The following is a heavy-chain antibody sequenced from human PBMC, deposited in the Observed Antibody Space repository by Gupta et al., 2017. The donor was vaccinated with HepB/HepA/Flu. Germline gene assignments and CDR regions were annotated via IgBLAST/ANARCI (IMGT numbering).Heavy chain of an antibody. CDR3: ANPRYGDF. J-gene: IGHJ4*02. Sequence: VKLLESVGRLVQPGGSLRLSCAASGFMFSDYAMSWVRQAPGKGLEWVSGIGGSGGGTGYADPVKGRFTISRDNSKNTLYLQMNSLRVEDTAVYYCANPRYGDFWGQGTLVTVSS. CDR1: GFMFSDYA. V-gene: IGHV3-23*01. CDR2: IGGSGGGT. D-gene: IGHD3-9*01.